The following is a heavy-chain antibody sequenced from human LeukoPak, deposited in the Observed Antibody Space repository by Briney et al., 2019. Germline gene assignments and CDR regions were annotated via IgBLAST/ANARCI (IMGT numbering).Heavy chain of an antibody. CDR2: IYYSGST. CDR1: GGSISSYY. J-gene: IGHJ5*01. Sequence: SETLSRTCTVSGGSISSYYWSWIRQPPGKGLEWIGYIYYSGSTNYNPSLKSRVTISVDTSKNQFSLKLSSVTAADTAVYYCARDAGEYSSGWFDYWGQGTLVTVSS. D-gene: IGHD6-19*01. CDR3: ARDAGEYSSGWFDY. V-gene: IGHV4-59*01.